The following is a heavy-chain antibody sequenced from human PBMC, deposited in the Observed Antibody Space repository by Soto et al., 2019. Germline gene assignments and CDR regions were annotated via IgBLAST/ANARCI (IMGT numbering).Heavy chain of an antibody. CDR2: FDPEDGET. V-gene: IGHV1-24*01. CDR3: ATVNVWGSYREFDY. CDR1: GYTLTGLS. J-gene: IGHJ4*02. Sequence: ASVKVSCKVSGYTLTGLSMHWVRQAPGKGLEWMGGFDPEDGETIYAQKFQGRVTMTEDTSTDTAYMELSSLRSEDTVVYYCATVNVWGSYREFDYWGQGTLVNVSS. D-gene: IGHD3-16*02.